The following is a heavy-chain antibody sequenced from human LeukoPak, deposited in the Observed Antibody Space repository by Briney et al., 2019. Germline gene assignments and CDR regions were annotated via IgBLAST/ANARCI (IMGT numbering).Heavy chain of an antibody. D-gene: IGHD5-24*01. V-gene: IGHV7-4-1*02. Sequence: ASVKVSCKASGYTFTSYDINWVRQATGQGLEWMGWINTNTGNPTYAQGFTGRFVFSLDTSVSTAYLQISSLRSEDTAVYYCARDHEIFDYWGQGTLVTVSS. J-gene: IGHJ4*02. CDR3: ARDHEIFDY. CDR2: INTNTGNP. CDR1: GYTFTSYD.